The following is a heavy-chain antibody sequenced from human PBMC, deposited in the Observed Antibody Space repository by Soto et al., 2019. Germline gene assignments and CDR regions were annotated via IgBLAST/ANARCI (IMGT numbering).Heavy chain of an antibody. CDR1: GFTFSNYW. V-gene: IGHV3-7*01. D-gene: IGHD7-27*01. J-gene: IGHJ6*03. CDR2: IKQYGSEK. CDR3: ARLWAYFKYMDV. Sequence: GGSLRLSCGASGFTFSNYWMSWVRRAPGKGLEWVANIKQYGSEKYYVDSVEGRFTISRDNAGNSLYLQMNSLGAGDTAVYYCARLWAYFKYMDVRGTGTTVTVSS.